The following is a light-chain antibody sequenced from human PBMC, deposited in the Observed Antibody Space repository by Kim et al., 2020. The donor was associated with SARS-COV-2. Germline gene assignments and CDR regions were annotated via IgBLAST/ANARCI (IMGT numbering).Light chain of an antibody. CDR3: QQYYSLPLT. Sequence: ATINCKSSQSVLYSSNNKNCLAWYQQKPGQPPKLLIYWASTRESGVPDRFSGSESGTDFTLTISSLQAEDVAVYYCQQYYSLPLTFGGGTKVDIK. CDR2: WAS. V-gene: IGKV4-1*01. CDR1: QSVLYSSNNKNC. J-gene: IGKJ4*01.